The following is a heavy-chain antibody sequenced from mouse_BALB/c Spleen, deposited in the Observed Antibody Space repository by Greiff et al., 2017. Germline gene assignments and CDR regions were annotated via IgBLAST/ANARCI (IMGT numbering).Heavy chain of an antibody. CDR3: ARGPRLLRWYFDV. D-gene: IGHD2-10*01. J-gene: IGHJ1*01. CDR1: GFTFSSFG. CDR2: ISSGSSTI. V-gene: IGHV5-17*02. Sequence: DVKLVESGGGLVQPGGSRKLSCAASGFTFSSFGMHWVRQAPEKGLEWVAYISSGSSTIYYADTVKGRFTISRDNPKNTLFLQMTSLRSEDTAMYYCARGPRLLRWYFDVWGAGTTVTVSS.